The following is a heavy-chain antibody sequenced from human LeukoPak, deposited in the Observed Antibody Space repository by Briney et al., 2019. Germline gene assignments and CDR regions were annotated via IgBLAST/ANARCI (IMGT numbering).Heavy chain of an antibody. D-gene: IGHD4-17*01. CDR1: GYTFTSYY. CDR3: ARDRALAFEGPTNGDYVSFENGMDV. CDR2: INPSGGST. V-gene: IGHV1-46*01. Sequence: ASVKVSCKASGYTFTSYYMHWVRQAPGQGLEWMGIINPSGGSTSYAQKFQGRVTMTRDTSTSTVYMELSSLRSEDTAVYYCARDRALAFEGPTNGDYVSFENGMDVWGQGTMVTVSS. J-gene: IGHJ6*02.